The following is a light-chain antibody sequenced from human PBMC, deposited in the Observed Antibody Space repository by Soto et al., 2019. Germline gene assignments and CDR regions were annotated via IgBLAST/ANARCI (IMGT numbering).Light chain of an antibody. CDR2: DAS. V-gene: IGKV3-15*01. CDR3: QQYNNWPPVT. J-gene: IGKJ1*01. CDR1: QSVSSN. Sequence: EMVMTQSPATLSLSPGERATLSCRASQSVSSNYLALYQQKPGQAPRLLIYDASNRATGIPARFSGSGSGTEFTLTISSLQSEDFAVYYCQQYNNWPPVTFGQGTKV.